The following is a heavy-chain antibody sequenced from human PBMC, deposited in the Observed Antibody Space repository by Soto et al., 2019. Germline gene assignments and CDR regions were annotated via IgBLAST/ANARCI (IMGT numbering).Heavy chain of an antibody. D-gene: IGHD3-10*01. CDR2: IKQDGSEK. J-gene: IGHJ6*03. CDR3: AREGERITMVRGVSYYYYMDV. V-gene: IGHV3-7*01. CDR1: GFTFSSYW. Sequence: EVQLVESGGCLVQPGGSLRLSCAASGFTFSSYWMSWVRQAPGKGLEWVANIKQDGSEKYYVDSVKGRFTISRDNAKNSLYLQMNSLRAEDTAVYYCAREGERITMVRGVSYYYYMDVWGKGTTVTVSS.